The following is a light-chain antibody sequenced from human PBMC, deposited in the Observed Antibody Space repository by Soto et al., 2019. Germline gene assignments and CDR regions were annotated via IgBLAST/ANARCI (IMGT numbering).Light chain of an antibody. CDR2: GAS. CDR1: QSVSSSY. Sequence: QSVSSSYLAWYQQKPGQAPRLLIYGASSRATGIPDRFSGSGSGTDFTLTISRLEPEDFAVYYCQQYGSSPKTFGQGTKVDIK. V-gene: IGKV3-20*01. CDR3: QQYGSSPKT. J-gene: IGKJ1*01.